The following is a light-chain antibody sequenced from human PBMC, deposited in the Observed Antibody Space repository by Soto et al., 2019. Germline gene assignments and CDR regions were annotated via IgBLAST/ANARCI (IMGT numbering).Light chain of an antibody. CDR1: QAIGDR. Sequence: DIQMTQSPSSVSASVGDRVTITCRASQAIGDRLAWYQQKPGRSPKLLIYSASSLLSRVPSRFRGSGSGTDFTLTLSSLQPDDFASYLCKQAYSFPRYFGGGTKVEIK. CDR2: SAS. J-gene: IGKJ4*01. CDR3: KQAYSFPRY. V-gene: IGKV1-12*01.